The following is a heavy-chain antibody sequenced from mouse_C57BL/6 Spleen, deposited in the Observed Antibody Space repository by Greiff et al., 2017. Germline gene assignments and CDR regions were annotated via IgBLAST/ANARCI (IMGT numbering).Heavy chain of an antibody. CDR3: TIIRAQANSLYYYAMDY. J-gene: IGHJ4*01. D-gene: IGHD3-2*02. CDR1: GYTFTDYE. Sequence: QVHVKQSGAELVRPGASVTLSCKASGYTFTDYEMHWVKQTPVHGLEWIGAIDPETGGTAYNQKFKGKAILTADKSSSTAYMELRSLTSEDSAVYYCTIIRAQANSLYYYAMDYWGQGTSVTVSS. CDR2: IDPETGGT. V-gene: IGHV1-15*01.